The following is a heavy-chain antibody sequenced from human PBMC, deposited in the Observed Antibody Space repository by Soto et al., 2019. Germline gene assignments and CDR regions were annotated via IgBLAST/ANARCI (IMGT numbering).Heavy chain of an antibody. V-gene: IGHV3-7*01. CDR3: ARDGYCSGGRCYRRNDY. D-gene: IGHD2-15*01. CDR1: GFTFSGYW. CDR2: IKDDGSEK. Sequence: EVQLVESGGGLVQPGGSLRLSCAASGFTFSGYWMTWARQAAGKGLEWVAQIKDDGSEKFYVDSVKGRFTISRDNADNLLYLQMNSLRAEDTAVYFCARDGYCSGGRCYRRNDYWGQGTLVIFSS. J-gene: IGHJ4*02.